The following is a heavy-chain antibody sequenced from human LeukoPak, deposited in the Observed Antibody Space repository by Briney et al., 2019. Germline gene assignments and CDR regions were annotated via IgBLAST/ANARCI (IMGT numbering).Heavy chain of an antibody. J-gene: IGHJ5*02. CDR1: GYSITSGHY. CDR3: ARVGGSYDWFDP. V-gene: IGHV4-38-2*02. Sequence: SETLSLTCTVSGYSITSGHYWGWIRPPPGKGLEWIASIYHSGSTHYNPSLKSRVTISVATSKNQFSLKLSSVTAADTAVYYCARVGGSYDWFDPWGQGTLVTVSS. CDR2: IYHSGST. D-gene: IGHD1-26*01.